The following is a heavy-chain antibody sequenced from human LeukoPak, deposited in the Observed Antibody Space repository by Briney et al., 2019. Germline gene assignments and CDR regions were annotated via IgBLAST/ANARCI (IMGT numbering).Heavy chain of an antibody. CDR3: AGAPSGYYPYFDC. D-gene: IGHD3-3*01. V-gene: IGHV3-30*04. J-gene: IGHJ4*02. CDR2: ISYDGSDK. Sequence: TGGSLRLSCAASEFTFSSYTMHWVRQAPGKGLEWVALISYDGSDKYYADSVKGRFTISRDNSKNTLYLQMNNLRAEDATMYYCAGAPSGYYPYFDCWGQGTLVTVSS. CDR1: EFTFSSYT.